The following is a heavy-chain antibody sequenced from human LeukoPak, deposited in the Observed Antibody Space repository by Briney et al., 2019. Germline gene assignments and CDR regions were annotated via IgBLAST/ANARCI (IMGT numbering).Heavy chain of an antibody. J-gene: IGHJ4*02. CDR1: GVSISSYY. D-gene: IGHD3-22*01. CDR3: ARHGNYYDSSGYNYYFDY. CDR2: IYYSGST. Sequence: PSETLSLTCTVSGVSISSYYWSWIRQPPGKGLEWIGNIYYSGSTKYNPSLKSRVTISVDTSKNHFSLKLSSVTAADTAVYYSARHGNYYDSSGYNYYFDYWGQGTLGTVSS. V-gene: IGHV4-59*08.